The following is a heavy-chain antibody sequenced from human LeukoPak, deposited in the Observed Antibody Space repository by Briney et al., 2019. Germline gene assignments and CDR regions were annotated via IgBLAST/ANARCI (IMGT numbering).Heavy chain of an antibody. D-gene: IGHD3-22*01. CDR2: IYYSGST. CDR1: GDSISSSSLY. J-gene: IGHJ4*02. V-gene: IGHV4-39*01. Sequence: SETLSLTCTVSGDSISSSSLYWGWIRQPPGKGLEWIGSIYYSGSTSYNPSVKSRVTISVDTSKNQFSLRLSSLTASDTAVYYCAKPHPSDTSAYYAYWGQGTLVTVSS. CDR3: AKPHPSDTSAYYAY.